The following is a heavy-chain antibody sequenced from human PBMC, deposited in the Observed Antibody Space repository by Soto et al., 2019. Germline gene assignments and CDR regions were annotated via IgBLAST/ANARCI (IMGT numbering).Heavy chain of an antibody. CDR1: GFTFSSYA. CDR3: AKDRGQWLSQLGLVSYFDY. V-gene: IGHV3-23*01. D-gene: IGHD6-19*01. CDR2: ISGSGGST. J-gene: IGHJ4*02. Sequence: PGGSLRLSCAASGFTFSSYAMSWVRQAPGKGLEWVSAISGSGGSTYYADSVKGRFTISRDNSKNTLYLQMNSLRAEDTAVYYCAKDRGQWLSQLGLVSYFDYWGQGTLVTVSS.